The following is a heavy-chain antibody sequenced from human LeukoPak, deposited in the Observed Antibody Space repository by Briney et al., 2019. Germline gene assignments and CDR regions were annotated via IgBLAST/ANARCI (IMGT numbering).Heavy chain of an antibody. D-gene: IGHD1-1*01. V-gene: IGHV4-30-2*01. CDR2: IYHSGST. CDR1: GGSISSGGYY. CDR3: ARVVGTYYYMDV. Sequence: SETLSLTCTVSGGSISSGGYYWSWIRQPPGKGLEWIGYIYHSGSTYYNPSLKSRVTISVDRSKNQFSLKLSSVTAADTAVYYCARVVGTYYYMDVWGKGTTVTVPS. J-gene: IGHJ6*03.